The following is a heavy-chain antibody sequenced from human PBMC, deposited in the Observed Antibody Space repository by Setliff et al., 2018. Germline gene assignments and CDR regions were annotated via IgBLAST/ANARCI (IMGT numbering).Heavy chain of an antibody. Sequence: GESLKISCKGSGYTFTNYWIAWVRQMPGKGLEYMGIIYPADSDTTYSPSFQGQVTISADKSINTAYLQWSSLNASDTAIYYCARVGPLTDDAFDIWGQGTMVTVS. CDR1: GYTFTNYW. D-gene: IGHD1-26*01. CDR2: IYPADSDT. CDR3: ARVGPLTDDAFDI. J-gene: IGHJ3*02. V-gene: IGHV5-51*01.